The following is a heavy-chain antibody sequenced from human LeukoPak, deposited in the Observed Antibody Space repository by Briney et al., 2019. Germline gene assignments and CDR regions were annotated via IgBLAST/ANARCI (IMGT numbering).Heavy chain of an antibody. CDR2: ISPYNGNT. CDR1: GYTFTNYG. J-gene: IGHJ4*02. CDR3: TRTVLDCKNGVCYDY. V-gene: IGHV1-18*01. D-gene: IGHD2-8*01. Sequence: APVKVSCKTSGYTFTNYGISWVRQAPGQGLEWMGWISPYNGNTIYAQKLQGRVTVTTDTSTSTAYMELRSLRSDDTAVYYCTRTVLDCKNGVCYDYWGQGTLVTVSS.